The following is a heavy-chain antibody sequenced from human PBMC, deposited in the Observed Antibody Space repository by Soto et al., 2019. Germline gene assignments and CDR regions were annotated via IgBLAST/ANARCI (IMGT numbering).Heavy chain of an antibody. CDR1: GFTFSSYG. J-gene: IGHJ4*02. CDR3: ARERPDESFDY. Sequence: PGGSLRLSCAASGFTFSSYGMHWVRQAPGKGLEWVAVIWYDGSNKYYADSVKGRFTISRDNSKNTLYLQMNSLRAEDTAVYYRARERPDESFDYWGQGTLVTVSS. CDR2: IWYDGSNK. V-gene: IGHV3-33*01.